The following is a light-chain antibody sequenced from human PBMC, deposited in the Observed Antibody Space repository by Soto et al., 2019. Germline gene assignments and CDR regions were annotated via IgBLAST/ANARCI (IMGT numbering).Light chain of an antibody. V-gene: IGLV2-14*01. CDR3: SSFSSTTTLYV. CDR1: SSDVGGHNY. CDR2: EVS. J-gene: IGLJ1*01. Sequence: QSVLTQPASVSWSPGQSITISCTVTSSDVGGHNYVSWYQHHPGKAPKLMIYEVSNRPSGVSNRFSGSKSGNTASLTISGLQAEDEADYHCSSFSSTTTLYVFGTGTKVTVL.